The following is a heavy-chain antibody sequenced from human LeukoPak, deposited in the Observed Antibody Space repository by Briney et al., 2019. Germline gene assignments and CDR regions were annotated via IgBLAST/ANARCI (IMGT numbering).Heavy chain of an antibody. CDR3: ARHRGSVFKGYMDV. Sequence: GGSLRLSCAASGFTLGNHGMHWVRPAPGKGLEWVAIIYSDGVNKYCADSMKGRFTISRDTSKNTLFLEMESLRTEDTAVYYCARHRGSVFKGYMDVWGKGTTVTVSS. J-gene: IGHJ6*03. CDR1: GFTLGNHG. D-gene: IGHD2-8*01. V-gene: IGHV3-33*01. CDR2: IYSDGVNK.